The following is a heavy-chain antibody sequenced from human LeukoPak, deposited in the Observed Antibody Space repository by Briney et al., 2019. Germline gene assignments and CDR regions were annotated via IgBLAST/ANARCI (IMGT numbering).Heavy chain of an antibody. D-gene: IGHD3-22*01. V-gene: IGHV4-59*08. CDR3: ARQGGDSSGYYFAY. CDR2: IYYSGST. J-gene: IGHJ4*02. CDR1: GGSISRYY. Sequence: SETLSLTCTVSGGSISRYYWTWIRQPPGKGLEWIGYIYYSGSTNYNPSLKSRVTISVDTSKNQFSLKLSSVTAADTAVYYCARQGGDSSGYYFAYWGQGTLVTVSS.